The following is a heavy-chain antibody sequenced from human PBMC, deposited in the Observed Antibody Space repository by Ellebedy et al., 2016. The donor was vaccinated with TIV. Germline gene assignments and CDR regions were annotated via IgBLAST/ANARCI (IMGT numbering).Heavy chain of an antibody. CDR2: ISHDGCSQ. Sequence: PGGSLRLSCAASGFTSSSYDMHWVRQAPGKGLEWVAVISHDGCSQYYADSVKGRFTVSRDNSMTTVYLEMNSLRAEDTALYYCARDLDKSSGWYGGAAYWGQGTQVTVSS. J-gene: IGHJ4*02. CDR1: GFTSSSYD. D-gene: IGHD6-19*01. V-gene: IGHV3-30-3*01. CDR3: ARDLDKSSGWYGGAAY.